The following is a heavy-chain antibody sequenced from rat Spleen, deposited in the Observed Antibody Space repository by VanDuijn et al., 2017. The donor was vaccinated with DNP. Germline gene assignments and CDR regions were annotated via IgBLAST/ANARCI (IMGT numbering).Heavy chain of an antibody. CDR3: ARQTNWFAY. CDR2: ISYDGSST. Sequence: EVQLVESGGGLVQPGRSLKLSCAASGFTFSDYNMAWVRQAPKKGLEWVATISYDGSSTYYRDSVKGRFTISRDNAKSTLYLQMDSLRSEDTATYYCARQTNWFAYWGQGTLVTVSS. CDR1: GFTFSDYN. V-gene: IGHV5-7*01. J-gene: IGHJ3*01.